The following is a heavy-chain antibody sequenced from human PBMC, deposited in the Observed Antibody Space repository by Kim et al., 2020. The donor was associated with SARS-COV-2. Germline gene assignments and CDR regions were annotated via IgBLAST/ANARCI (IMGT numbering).Heavy chain of an antibody. CDR2: IIPIFGTA. CDR1: GGTFSSYA. D-gene: IGHD3-9*01. V-gene: IGHV1-69*13. CDR3: ARGKVDYDILTGYYNPNWFDP. J-gene: IGHJ5*02. Sequence: SVKVSCKASGGTFSSYAISWVRQAPGQGLEWMGGIIPIFGTANYAQKFQGRVTITADESTSTAYMELSSLRSEDTAVYYCARGKVDYDILTGYYNPNWFDPWGQGTLVTVSS.